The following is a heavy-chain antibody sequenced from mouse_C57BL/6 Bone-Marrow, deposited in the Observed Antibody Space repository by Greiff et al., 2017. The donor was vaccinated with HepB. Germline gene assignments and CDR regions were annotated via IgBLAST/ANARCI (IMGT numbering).Heavy chain of an antibody. CDR1: GFTFSSYG. J-gene: IGHJ1*03. D-gene: IGHD1-1*01. CDR3: ARRPDYGSSSRYFDV. CDR2: ISSGGSYT. V-gene: IGHV5-6*02. Sequence: EVMLVESGGDLVKPGGSLKLSCAASGFTFSSYGMSWVRQTPDKRLEWVATISSGGSYTYYPDSVKGRFTISRDNAKNTLYLQMSSLKSEDTAMYYCARRPDYGSSSRYFDVWGTGTTVTVSS.